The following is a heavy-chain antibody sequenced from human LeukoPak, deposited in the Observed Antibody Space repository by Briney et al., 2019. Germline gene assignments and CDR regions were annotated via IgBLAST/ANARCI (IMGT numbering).Heavy chain of an antibody. J-gene: IGHJ4*02. CDR3: AREEMAMLYYFDY. D-gene: IGHD5-24*01. CDR2: IYYSGST. CDR1: GGSISSSSYY. Sequence: SETLSLTCTVSGGSISSSSYYWGWIRQPPGKGLEWIGSIYYSGSTYYNPSLKSRVTISVDTSKNQFSLKLSSVTAADTAVYYCAREEMAMLYYFDYWGQGTLVTVSS. V-gene: IGHV4-39*07.